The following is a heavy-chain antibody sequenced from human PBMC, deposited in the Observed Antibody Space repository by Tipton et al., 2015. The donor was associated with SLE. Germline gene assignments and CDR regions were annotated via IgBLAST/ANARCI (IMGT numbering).Heavy chain of an antibody. CDR1: GGSISSYY. CDR2: IYYSGST. J-gene: IGHJ4*01. V-gene: IGHV4-59*08. D-gene: IGHD6-19*01. CDR3: AHQSSSGWYYFDY. Sequence: TLSLTCTVSGGSISSYYWSWIRQPPGKGLEWIGYIYYSGSTNYNPSLKSRVTISVDTSKNQFSLKLTSVTAADTAVYYCAHQSSSGWYYFDYWGHGTLVTVSS.